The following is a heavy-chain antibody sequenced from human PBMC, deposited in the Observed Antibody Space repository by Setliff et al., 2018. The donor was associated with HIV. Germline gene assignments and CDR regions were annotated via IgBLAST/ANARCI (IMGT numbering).Heavy chain of an antibody. V-gene: IGHV1-18*01. CDR2: SSPYNGHT. CDR1: GYTFTTYD. Sequence: ASVKVSCKASGYTFTTYDNTWVRQAPGQGLEWLGWSSPYNGHTNFAQKFQGRVTMTTDTATSTAYMVVRSLRSDDTAVYYCARTDYGGNSGGNYFDYWGQGSLVTVSS. D-gene: IGHD4-17*01. CDR3: ARTDYGGNSGGNYFDY. J-gene: IGHJ4*02.